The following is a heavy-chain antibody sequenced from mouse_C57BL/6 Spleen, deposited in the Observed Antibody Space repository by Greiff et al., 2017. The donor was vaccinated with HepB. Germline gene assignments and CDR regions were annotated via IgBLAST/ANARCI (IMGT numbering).Heavy chain of an antibody. CDR1: FSTFTLSW. Sequence: QVPLQQPGAELVTPCASVTLSCTASFSTFTLSWIPFLQQSPAPGLTCICEIVPSASYTNYNHKFKGKATLTVDTSSSTAYMQLSSLPSVYSAVYYCASVSGTVYYFDYWGQGTTLTVSS. CDR3: ASVSGTVYYFDY. V-gene: IGHV1-50*01. D-gene: IGHD4-1*01. CDR2: IVPSASYT. J-gene: IGHJ2*01.